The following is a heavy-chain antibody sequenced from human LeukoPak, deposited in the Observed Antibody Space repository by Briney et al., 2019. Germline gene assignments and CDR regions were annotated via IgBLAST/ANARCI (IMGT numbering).Heavy chain of an antibody. J-gene: IGHJ4*02. CDR2: IRYDGSNK. Sequence: PGGSLRLSCAASGFTFSSYGMHWVRQAPGKGLVWVAFIRYDGSNKYYADSVKGRFTISRDNSKNTLYLQMNSLRAEDTAVYYCAKDGRYYYDSSGYQFDSWGQGTLVTVSS. CDR3: AKDGRYYYDSSGYQFDS. CDR1: GFTFSSYG. V-gene: IGHV3-30*02. D-gene: IGHD3-22*01.